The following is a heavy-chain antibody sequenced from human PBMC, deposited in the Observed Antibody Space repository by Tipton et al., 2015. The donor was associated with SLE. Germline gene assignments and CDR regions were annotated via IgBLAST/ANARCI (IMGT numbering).Heavy chain of an antibody. D-gene: IGHD7-27*01. CDR3: ARDSLGFDY. CDR1: GGSISRYY. CDR2: MHYRGDT. J-gene: IGHJ4*02. V-gene: IGHV4-59*01. Sequence: TLSLTCTVSGGSISRYYWSWIRQPPGRGLEWIGYMHYRGDTNYNPSLKSRVAISLDTSKNQFSLRLTSVTAADTAVYYCARDSLGFDYWGQGALVTVSS.